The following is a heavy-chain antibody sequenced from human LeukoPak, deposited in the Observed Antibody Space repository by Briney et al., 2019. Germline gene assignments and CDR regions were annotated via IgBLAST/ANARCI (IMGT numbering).Heavy chain of an antibody. CDR3: ARDMGTLLLWFGELPDYFDY. J-gene: IGHJ4*02. CDR2: ISGSGGST. D-gene: IGHD3-10*01. V-gene: IGHV3-23*01. CDR1: GFTFSSYA. Sequence: GGSLRLSCAASGFTFSSYAMSWVRQAPGKGLEWVSAISGSGGSTYYADSVKGRFTISRDNSKNTLYLQMNSLRAEDTAVYYCARDMGTLLLWFGELPDYFDYWGQGTLVTVSS.